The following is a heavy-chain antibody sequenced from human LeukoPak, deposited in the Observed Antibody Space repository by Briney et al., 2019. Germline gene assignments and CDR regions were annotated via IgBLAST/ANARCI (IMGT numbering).Heavy chain of an antibody. CDR1: GGSFSGNL. V-gene: IGHV4-59*01. J-gene: IGHJ4*02. CDR2: ISYSGST. Sequence: PSETLSLNCTVSGGSFSGNLWSWIRQPPGKGLEWIGYISYSGSTNYNPSLKSRVTISLDTSKNQFSLKLSSVTDADTAVYYCARSHGLYWGQGTLVTVSS. CDR3: ARSHGLY.